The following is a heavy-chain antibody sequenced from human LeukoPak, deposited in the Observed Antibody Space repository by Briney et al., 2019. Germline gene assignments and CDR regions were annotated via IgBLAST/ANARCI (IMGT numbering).Heavy chain of an antibody. CDR2: ISSGSSTI. V-gene: IGHV3-48*01. J-gene: IGHJ4*02. Sequence: PGGSLRLSCAASGFTFNAYSMNWVRQAPGEGLEWLSYISSGSSTIYYADSVKGRFTVSRDNSRNTLYLQMNSLRVEDTAVYYCAKTAKLVGVTQSGRYYFDYWGQGTLVTVSS. CDR1: GFTFNAYS. CDR3: AKTAKLVGVTQSGRYYFDY. D-gene: IGHD1-26*01.